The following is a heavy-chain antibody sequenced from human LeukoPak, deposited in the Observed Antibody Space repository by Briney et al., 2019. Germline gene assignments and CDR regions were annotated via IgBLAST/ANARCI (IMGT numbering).Heavy chain of an antibody. V-gene: IGHV4-59*08. D-gene: IGHD2-15*01. CDR2: IFYTGHT. Sequence: SETLSLTCTVSGGSISGYYWTWIRQPPGEGLEWIGYIFYTGHTNYNPFLGSRLTLSVDAPNNQFALTLRSVTAADTAIYYCARLGHCSGGSCYFSDWGLGTLVTVAS. CDR3: ARLGHCSGGSCYFSD. CDR1: GGSISGYY. J-gene: IGHJ4*02.